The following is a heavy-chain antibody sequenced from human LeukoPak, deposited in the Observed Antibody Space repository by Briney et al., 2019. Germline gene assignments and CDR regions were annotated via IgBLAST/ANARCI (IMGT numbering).Heavy chain of an antibody. Sequence: PSETLSLTCTVSGGSISSYYWSWIRQPAGKGLEWIGRIYISGSGSTNYNPSLKSRVTMSVDTSKNQFSLKLSSVTAADTAVYYCARPHRSGWYPSFDYWGQGTLVTVSS. J-gene: IGHJ4*02. V-gene: IGHV4-4*07. D-gene: IGHD6-19*01. CDR2: IYISGSGST. CDR1: GGSISSYY. CDR3: ARPHRSGWYPSFDY.